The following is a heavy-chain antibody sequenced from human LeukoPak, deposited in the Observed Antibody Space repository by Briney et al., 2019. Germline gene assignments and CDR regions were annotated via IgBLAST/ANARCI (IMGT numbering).Heavy chain of an antibody. CDR1: GFTFSNYD. V-gene: IGHV3-13*01. D-gene: IGHD2-2*01. CDR3: AGGSCSSSSWYERLNGVFV. CDR2: FHTAADT. J-gene: IGHJ6*01. Sequence: GRSLRLSYAASGFTFSNYDMHSVRQATGKGLEWVSAFHTAADTHYSGSVMGRSATSSQDTKNSFYLQMTRLRCGHRAVSYCAGGSCSSSSWYERLNGVFVWGEGTPVAVSS.